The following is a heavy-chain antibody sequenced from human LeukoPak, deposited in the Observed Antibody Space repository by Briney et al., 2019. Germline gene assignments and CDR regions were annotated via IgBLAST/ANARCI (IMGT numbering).Heavy chain of an antibody. Sequence: ASVKVSCKASGYTFTSYDINWVRQAAGQGLEGMGWKNPNSGRTDFAQKFQGRLTTTTNTSISTAYMELSSLTSEDTAVYYCARQGAAGLLGYWGQGTLVTVSS. D-gene: IGHD6-13*01. V-gene: IGHV1-8*01. CDR3: ARQGAAGLLGY. CDR1: GYTFTSYD. J-gene: IGHJ4*02. CDR2: KNPNSGRT.